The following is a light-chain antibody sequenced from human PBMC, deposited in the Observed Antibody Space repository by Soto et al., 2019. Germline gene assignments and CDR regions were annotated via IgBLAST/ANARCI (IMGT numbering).Light chain of an antibody. Sequence: EIVLTQSPATLSLSPGERATLSCRASQSVTSYLAWYQHKPGQPPRLLIHDASIRATGIPARFSASGSGTDFTLTISSLEPEDFAVYYCQQRSNWPLYTFGQGTRLEI. CDR1: QSVTSY. CDR3: QQRSNWPLYT. V-gene: IGKV3-11*01. J-gene: IGKJ2*01. CDR2: DAS.